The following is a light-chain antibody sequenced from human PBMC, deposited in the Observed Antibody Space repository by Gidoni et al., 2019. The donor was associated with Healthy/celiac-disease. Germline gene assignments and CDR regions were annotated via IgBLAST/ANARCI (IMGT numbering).Light chain of an antibody. J-gene: IGKJ3*01. CDR2: AAS. Sequence: DIQMTQSPSSLSASVGDRVTITCRASQSISSYLNWYQQKPGNAPKLLIYAASSLQSGVPSRFSGSGSGTDFTLTISSLQPEDFATYYCQQSYSTGVTFGPGTKVDIK. V-gene: IGKV1-39*01. CDR1: QSISSY. CDR3: QQSYSTGVT.